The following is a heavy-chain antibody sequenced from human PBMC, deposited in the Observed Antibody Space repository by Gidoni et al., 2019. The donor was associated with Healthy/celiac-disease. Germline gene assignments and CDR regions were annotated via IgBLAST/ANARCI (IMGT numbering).Heavy chain of an antibody. D-gene: IGHD6-19*01. J-gene: IGHJ5*02. CDR2: ISGSGGST. CDR3: AKDLNSGWSPGWFDP. CDR1: GFTFSSYA. Sequence: EVQLLESGGGLVQPGGSLRLSCAASGFTFSSYAMIWVRQAPGKGLELVSAISGSGGSTYYADSVKGRFTIARDNSKNTLYLQMNSLRAEDTAVYYCAKDLNSGWSPGWFDPWGQGTLVTVSS. V-gene: IGHV3-23*01.